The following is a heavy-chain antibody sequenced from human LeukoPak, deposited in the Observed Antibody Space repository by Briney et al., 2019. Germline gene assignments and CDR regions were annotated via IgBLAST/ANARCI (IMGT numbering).Heavy chain of an antibody. D-gene: IGHD1-7*01. CDR1: GYTFTGYY. J-gene: IGHJ3*02. CDR2: INPNSGGT. V-gene: IGHV1-2*02. CDR3: ARRAEVYNWNYADAFDI. Sequence: ASVKVSCKASGYTFTGYYMHWVRQAPGQGLEWMGWINPNSGGTNYAQKFQGRVTMTRDTSISTAYMELSSLRSEDTAVYYCARRAEVYNWNYADAFDIWGQGTMVTVSS.